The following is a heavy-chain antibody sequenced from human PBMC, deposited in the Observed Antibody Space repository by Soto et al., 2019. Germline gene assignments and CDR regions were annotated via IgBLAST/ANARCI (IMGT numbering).Heavy chain of an antibody. D-gene: IGHD6-6*01. V-gene: IGHV1-18*01. Sequence: QVQLVQSGAEVKKPGASVKVSCKASGYTFTSYGISWVRQAPGQGLEWMGWISAYNGNTNYAQKLQGGGTMTTDTASSTAYMELRSLRSDDTAVYYCARSLSIAARPNYYYGLDVWGQGTTVTVSS. J-gene: IGHJ6*02. CDR1: GYTFTSYG. CDR3: ARSLSIAARPNYYYGLDV. CDR2: ISAYNGNT.